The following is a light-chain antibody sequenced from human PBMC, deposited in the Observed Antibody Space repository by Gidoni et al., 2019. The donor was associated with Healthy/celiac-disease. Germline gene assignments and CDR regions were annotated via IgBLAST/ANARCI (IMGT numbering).Light chain of an antibody. Sequence: IQMTPSPSSLSASVGDRVTIPCRASQSISSYLNWYQQKPGKAPKLLIYAASSLQSGVPSRFSGSGSGTDFTLTISSLQPEDVATYYCQQSYSTPYTFXXXTKLEIK. J-gene: IGKJ2*01. CDR1: QSISSY. CDR3: QQSYSTPYT. V-gene: IGKV1-39*01. CDR2: AAS.